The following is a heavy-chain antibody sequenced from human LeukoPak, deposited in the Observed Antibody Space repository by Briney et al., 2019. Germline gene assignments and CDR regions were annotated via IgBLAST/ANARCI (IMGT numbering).Heavy chain of an antibody. V-gene: IGHV3-9*01. J-gene: IGHJ3*02. CDR2: ISWNSGSI. D-gene: IGHD5-18*01. Sequence: GGSLRLSCAASGFTFDDYAMHWVRRAPGKGLEWVSGISWNSGSIGYADSVKGRFTISRDNAKNSLYLQMNSLRAEDTALYYCAKAYVDTAMVDAFDIWGQGTMVTVSS. CDR3: AKAYVDTAMVDAFDI. CDR1: GFTFDDYA.